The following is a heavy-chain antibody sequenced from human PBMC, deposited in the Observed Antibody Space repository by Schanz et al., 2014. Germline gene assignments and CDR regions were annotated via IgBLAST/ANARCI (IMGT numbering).Heavy chain of an antibody. CDR2: ISYDGSHK. CDR3: VKIGYTHWSLDD. CDR1: GFTFSNFA. Sequence: QVQLVESGGGVVQPGRSLRLSCAASGFTFSNFAIHWVRQAPGKGLEWVAVISYDGSHKDYADSVKGRFTISRDNSKNTLYLQMNSLRVEDTAVFYCVKIGYTHWSLDDWGQGILVTVSS. V-gene: IGHV3-30*04. D-gene: IGHD6-13*01. J-gene: IGHJ4*02.